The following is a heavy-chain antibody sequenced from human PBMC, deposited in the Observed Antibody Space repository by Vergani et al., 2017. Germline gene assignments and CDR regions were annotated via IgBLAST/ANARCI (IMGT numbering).Heavy chain of an antibody. CDR2: IYYSGST. V-gene: IGHV4-59*01. CDR3: ARRDIAAAGTGGIESXFDP. J-gene: IGHJ5*02. Sequence: QVQLQESGPGLVKPSETLSLTCTVSGGSISSYYWSWIRQPPGKGLEWIGYIYYSGSTNYNPSLKSRVTISVDTSKNQFSLKLSSVTAADTAVYYCARRDIAAAGTGGIESXFDPWGQGTLVTVSS. D-gene: IGHD6-13*01. CDR1: GGSISSYY.